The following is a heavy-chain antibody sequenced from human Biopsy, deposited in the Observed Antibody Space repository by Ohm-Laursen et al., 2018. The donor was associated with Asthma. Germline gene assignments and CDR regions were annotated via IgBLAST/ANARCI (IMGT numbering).Heavy chain of an antibody. CDR1: GGTFSSYA. Sequence: ASVKVSCKSSGGTFSSYAISWVRQAPGQGLEWMGGIIPIFGTANYAQKFQGRVTITADESTSTAYMELSSLRSEDTAVYYCARDPHNSYLASLRTKFNYYYYGMDVWGQGTTVTVSS. CDR2: IIPIFGTA. D-gene: IGHD1-7*01. CDR3: ARDPHNSYLASLRTKFNYYYYGMDV. J-gene: IGHJ6*02. V-gene: IGHV1-69*13.